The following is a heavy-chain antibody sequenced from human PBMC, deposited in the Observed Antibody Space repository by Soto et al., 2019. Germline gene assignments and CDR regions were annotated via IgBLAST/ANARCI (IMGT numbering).Heavy chain of an antibody. J-gene: IGHJ5*02. CDR3: GRDQSGTGYYVDWFDP. Sequence: QVHFVQSGAEVKKPGASVKVSCKASGYTFSSHAIHWLRQAPGQRPEWLGWIKAGNSKTYYSEKFEGRGTFTRDTVATTVNMELTSLTSEDTAVYYCGRDQSGTGYYVDWFDPWGQGTLVTVSS. CDR2: IKAGNSKT. D-gene: IGHD3-10*02. V-gene: IGHV1-3*01. CDR1: GYTFSSHA.